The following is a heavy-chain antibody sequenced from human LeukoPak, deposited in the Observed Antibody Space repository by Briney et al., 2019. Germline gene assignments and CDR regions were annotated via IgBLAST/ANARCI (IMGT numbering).Heavy chain of an antibody. J-gene: IGHJ3*02. Sequence: SETLSLTCAVYGGSFSGYYWSWIRQPPGKGLEWIGEINHSGSTNYNPSLKSRVTISVDTSKNQFSLKLSSVTAADTAVYYCARVRYYYGSGSHGDDAFDIWGQGTMVTVSS. CDR3: ARVRYYYGSGSHGDDAFDI. CDR2: INHSGST. V-gene: IGHV4-34*01. D-gene: IGHD3-10*01. CDR1: GGSFSGYY.